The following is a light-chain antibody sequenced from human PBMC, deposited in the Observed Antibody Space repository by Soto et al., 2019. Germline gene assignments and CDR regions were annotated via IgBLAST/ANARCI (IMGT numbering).Light chain of an antibody. V-gene: IGKV1-6*01. J-gene: IGKJ1*01. CDR1: QGIRSE. CDR3: QQYYSYPRT. CDR2: AAS. Sequence: ASQMTQSPSSLSACVGGRFTVTFRASQGIRSELGWYQQKPGKAPKLLIYAASTLQSGVPSRFSGSGSGTDFTLTISCLQSEDFATYYCQQYYSYPRTFGQGTKVDIK.